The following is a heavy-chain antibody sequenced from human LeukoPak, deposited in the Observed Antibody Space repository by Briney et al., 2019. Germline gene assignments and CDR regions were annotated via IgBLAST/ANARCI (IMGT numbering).Heavy chain of an antibody. CDR1: GYTFTSYA. CDR3: ARGGVYQHLLPDDAFDI. J-gene: IGHJ3*02. Sequence: ASVKVSCKASGYTFTSYAMNWVRQAPGQGLEWMGWINTNTGNPTYAQGFTGRFVFSLDTSVSTAYLQISSLKAEDTAVYYCARGGVYQHLLPDDAFDIWGQGTMVTVSS. V-gene: IGHV7-4-1*02. D-gene: IGHD6-13*01. CDR2: INTNTGNP.